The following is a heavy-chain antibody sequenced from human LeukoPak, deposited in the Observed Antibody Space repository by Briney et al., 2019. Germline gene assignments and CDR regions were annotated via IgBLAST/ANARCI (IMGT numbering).Heavy chain of an antibody. Sequence: PGGTLRLSCAASGFTFSSYGMSWVRQAPGKGLEWVSPISGNGGSTYYADSVKGRFAISRDTSKNTLYLQMNSLRAEDTAVYYCAKVGPSLVRGLIRGGARYYYNYMDVWGKGTTVTISS. D-gene: IGHD3-10*01. J-gene: IGHJ6*03. CDR2: ISGNGGST. V-gene: IGHV3-23*01. CDR1: GFTFSSYG. CDR3: AKVGPSLVRGLIRGGARYYYNYMDV.